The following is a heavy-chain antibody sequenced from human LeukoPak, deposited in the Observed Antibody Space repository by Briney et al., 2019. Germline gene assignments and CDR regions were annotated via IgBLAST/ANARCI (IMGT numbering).Heavy chain of an antibody. CDR3: VTESGWLFDY. CDR2: ISPNGDTI. D-gene: IGHD5-12*01. V-gene: IGHV3-48*03. Sequence: GGSLRLSCAASGFTFSSYEMNWVRRAPGKGMEWVAYISPNGDTIHYADSVKGRFTISRDNAKNSLFLQVNSLRAEDTAVYYCVTESGWLFDYWGQGTLVTVSS. CDR1: GFTFSSYE. J-gene: IGHJ4*02.